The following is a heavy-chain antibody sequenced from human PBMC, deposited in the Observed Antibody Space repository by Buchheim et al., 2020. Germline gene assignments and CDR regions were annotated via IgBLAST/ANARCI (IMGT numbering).Heavy chain of an antibody. CDR1: GFTFSSYA. J-gene: IGHJ4*02. CDR2: ISYDGSNK. CDR3: ARDRHSIVPYYFDY. V-gene: IGHV3-30-3*01. D-gene: IGHD3-16*02. Sequence: QVQLVESGGGVVQPGRSLRLSCAASGFTFSSYAMHWVRQAPGKGLEWVAVISYDGSNKYYADSVKGRFTISRDNPKNTLYLQMNSLRAEDTAVYYCARDRHSIVPYYFDYWGQGTL.